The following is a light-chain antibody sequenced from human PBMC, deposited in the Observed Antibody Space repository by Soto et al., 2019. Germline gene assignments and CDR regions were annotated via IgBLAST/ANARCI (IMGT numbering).Light chain of an antibody. CDR2: DAS. V-gene: IGKV1-39*01. J-gene: IGKJ1*01. CDR1: QSISFY. Sequence: DIQMTQSPSSLSASVGDRVTITCRASQSISFYLNWYRQKPGKAPILLISDASTLQGDVPSRFSGAVSGTDFTLTITNLQPEDFATYFCQQSYSTPWTFGLGTKVDIK. CDR3: QQSYSTPWT.